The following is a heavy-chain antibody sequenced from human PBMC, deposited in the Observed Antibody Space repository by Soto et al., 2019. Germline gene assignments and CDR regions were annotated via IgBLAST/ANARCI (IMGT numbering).Heavy chain of an antibody. V-gene: IGHV3-30-3*01. Sequence: HPGGSLRLSCAASGFTFSSYAMHWVRQAPGKGLEWVAVISYDGSNKYYADSVKGRFTISRDNSKNTLYLQMNSLRAEDTAVYYCAKGDRPSSSSPYYYYGMDVWGQGTTVTVSS. D-gene: IGHD6-6*01. J-gene: IGHJ6*02. CDR1: GFTFSSYA. CDR3: AKGDRPSSSSPYYYYGMDV. CDR2: ISYDGSNK.